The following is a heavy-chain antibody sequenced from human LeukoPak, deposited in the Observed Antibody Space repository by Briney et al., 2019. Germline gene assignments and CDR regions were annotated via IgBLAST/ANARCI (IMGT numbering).Heavy chain of an antibody. Sequence: SETLSLTCTVSGGSISSYYWSWIRQPPGKGLEWIGYIYYSGSTNYNPSLKSRVTISVDTSKNQFSLKLSSVTAADTAVYYCARVRGASSPYGSGSYYYFDYWGQGTLVTVSS. CDR2: IYYSGST. CDR3: ARVRGASSPYGSGSYYYFDY. V-gene: IGHV4-59*01. CDR1: GGSISSYY. D-gene: IGHD3-10*01. J-gene: IGHJ4*02.